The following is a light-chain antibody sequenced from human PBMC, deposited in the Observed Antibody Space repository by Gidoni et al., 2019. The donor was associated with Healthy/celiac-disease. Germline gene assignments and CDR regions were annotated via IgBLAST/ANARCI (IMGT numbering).Light chain of an antibody. V-gene: IGKV2-30*01. J-gene: IGKJ5*01. CDR1: QSLVYSDGNTY. Sequence: DVVMTQSPLSLPVTLGQPASISCRSSQSLVYSDGNTYLNWFQQRPGQSPRRLIYKVSNRDSGVPYRFSGRGSGTDFTLKISRVEAEDVGVYYCMQGTHWRITFGQGTRLEIK. CDR3: MQGTHWRIT. CDR2: KVS.